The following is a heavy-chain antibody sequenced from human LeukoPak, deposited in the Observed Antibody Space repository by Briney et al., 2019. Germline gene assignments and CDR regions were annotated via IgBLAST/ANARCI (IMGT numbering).Heavy chain of an antibody. CDR1: GFTFSSYA. CDR2: IMPGGHI. D-gene: IGHD4-17*01. CDR3: ARGDSATTTFDF. Sequence: GGSLRLSCAASGFTFSSYAMSWVRQAPGKGLEWVSFIMPGGHIDYTDSVKGRFIISRDSFKNTLSLQMNSLRVDDSAVYYCARGDSATTTFDFWGQGTLVTVSS. J-gene: IGHJ4*02. V-gene: IGHV3-23*01.